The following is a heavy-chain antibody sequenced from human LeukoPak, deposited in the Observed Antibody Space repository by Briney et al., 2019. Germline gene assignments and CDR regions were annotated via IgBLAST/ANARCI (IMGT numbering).Heavy chain of an antibody. J-gene: IGHJ4*02. D-gene: IGHD1-1*01. V-gene: IGHV4-39*01. Sequence: KSSETLSLTCTVSGGSISSSSYYGGGIRQPPGKGLEWIGSIYYSGSTYYNPSLKSRVTISVDTSKNQFSLKLSSVTAADTAVYYCARQTARVMPLDYWGQGTLVTVSS. CDR3: ARQTARVMPLDY. CDR1: GGSISSSSYY. CDR2: IYYSGST.